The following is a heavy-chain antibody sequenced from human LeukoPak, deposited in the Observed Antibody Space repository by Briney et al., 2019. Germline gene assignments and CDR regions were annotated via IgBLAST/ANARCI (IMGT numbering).Heavy chain of an antibody. J-gene: IGHJ6*02. CDR3: ARALPIQLWLIPYYYGMDV. V-gene: IGHV1-8*01. D-gene: IGHD5-18*01. Sequence: VASVKVSCKASGYTFTSYDINWVRQATGQGLEWMGWMNPNSGNTGYAQKFQGRVTMTRNTSISTAYMELSSLRSEDTAVYYCARALPIQLWLIPYYYGMDVWGQGTTVTVSS. CDR1: GYTFTSYD. CDR2: MNPNSGNT.